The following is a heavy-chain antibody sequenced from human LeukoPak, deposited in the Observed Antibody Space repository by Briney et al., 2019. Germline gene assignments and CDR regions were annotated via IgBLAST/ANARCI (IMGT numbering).Heavy chain of an antibody. CDR1: GYTFTGYY. V-gene: IGHV1-2*02. J-gene: IGHJ5*02. CDR2: INPNSGGT. CDR3: ARGGVVCSSTSCYRGDRFDP. D-gene: IGHD2-2*02. Sequence: GASVKVSCKASGYTFTGYYMHWVRQAPGQGLEWMGWINPNSGGTNYAQKFQGRVTMTRDTSISTAYMELSRLRSDDTAVYYCARGGVVCSSTSCYRGDRFDPWGQGTLVTVSS.